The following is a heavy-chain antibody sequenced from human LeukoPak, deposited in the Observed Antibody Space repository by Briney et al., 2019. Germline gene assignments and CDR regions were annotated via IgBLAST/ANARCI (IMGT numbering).Heavy chain of an antibody. CDR2: INHSGST. CDR1: GESFSGYY. J-gene: IGHJ4*02. CDR3: ARHGHENDY. V-gene: IGHV4-34*01. Sequence: SETLSLTCAVYGESFSGYYWSWIRQPPGKGLEWIGEINHSGSTYYNPSLKSRVTISVDTSKNQFSLKLSSVTAADTAVYYCARHGHENDYWGQGALVTVSS.